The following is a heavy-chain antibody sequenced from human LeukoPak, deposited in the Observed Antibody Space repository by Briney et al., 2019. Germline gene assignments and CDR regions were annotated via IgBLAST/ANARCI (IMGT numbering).Heavy chain of an antibody. Sequence: PGGSLRLSCAASGFTFSSYAMSWVREAPGKGLEWVSGISGSGGSTYYADSVKGRFTIPRDNSKNTLYLQMNSLRAEDTAVYYCAKAPLDSSGYYYVTYYFDYWGQGTLVTVSS. V-gene: IGHV3-23*01. CDR3: AKAPLDSSGYYYVTYYFDY. J-gene: IGHJ4*02. CDR2: ISGSGGST. D-gene: IGHD3-22*01. CDR1: GFTFSSYA.